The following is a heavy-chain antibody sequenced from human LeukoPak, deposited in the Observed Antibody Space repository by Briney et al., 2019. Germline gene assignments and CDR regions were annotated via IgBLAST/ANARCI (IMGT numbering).Heavy chain of an antibody. CDR3: ASPSTIDQDDFDI. J-gene: IGHJ3*02. D-gene: IGHD1-1*01. Sequence: GESLKISCQGSGYSFNTYWIGWVRQMPGKGLEWMGIIYPDDSDTRYSPSFRGQVTISVDKSINTAYLQWSSLKASDTAMYYCASPSTIDQDDFDIWGQGTMVTVSS. V-gene: IGHV5-51*01. CDR2: IYPDDSDT. CDR1: GYSFNTYW.